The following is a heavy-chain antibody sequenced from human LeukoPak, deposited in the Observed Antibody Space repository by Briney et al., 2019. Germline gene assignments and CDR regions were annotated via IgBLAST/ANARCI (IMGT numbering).Heavy chain of an antibody. V-gene: IGHV3-23*01. Sequence: GGSLRLSCAASGFTFSSYAMSWVRQAPGKGLEWVSAISGSGGSTYYADSVKGRFTISRDNSKNTLYLQMNSLRAEDTAVYYCAKDRSGYSSSGGLDYWGQGTLVTVSS. J-gene: IGHJ4*02. CDR3: AKDRSGYSSSGGLDY. CDR1: GFTFSSYA. CDR2: ISGSGGST. D-gene: IGHD6-6*01.